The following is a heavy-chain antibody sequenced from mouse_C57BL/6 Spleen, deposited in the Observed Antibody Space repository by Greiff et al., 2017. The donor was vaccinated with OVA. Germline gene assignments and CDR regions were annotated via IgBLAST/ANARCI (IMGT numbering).Heavy chain of an antibody. CDR3: ARGRVRHYAMDY. CDR1: GYTFTSYW. D-gene: IGHD2-14*01. Sequence: VQLQQPGAELVMPGASVKLSCKASGYTFTSYWMHWVKQRPGQGLEWIGEIDPSDSYTNYNQKFKGKSTLTVDKSSSTAYMQLSSLTSEDAAVYYCARGRVRHYAMDYWGQGTSVTVSS. J-gene: IGHJ4*01. CDR2: IDPSDSYT. V-gene: IGHV1-69*01.